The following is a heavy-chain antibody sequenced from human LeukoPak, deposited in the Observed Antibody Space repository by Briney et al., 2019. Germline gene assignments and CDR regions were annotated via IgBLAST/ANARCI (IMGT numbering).Heavy chain of an antibody. CDR1: GFTFSRYW. Sequence: PGGSLRLSCVASGFTFSRYWMSWVRQAPGKGLEWVANIKQDGSERYYVDSMKGRFTISRDNAKNSLYLQMNSLRAEDTAVYYCARDYFRTEYSSSYDYWGQGTLVTVSS. D-gene: IGHD6-6*01. J-gene: IGHJ4*02. CDR2: IKQDGSER. CDR3: ARDYFRTEYSSSYDY. V-gene: IGHV3-7*01.